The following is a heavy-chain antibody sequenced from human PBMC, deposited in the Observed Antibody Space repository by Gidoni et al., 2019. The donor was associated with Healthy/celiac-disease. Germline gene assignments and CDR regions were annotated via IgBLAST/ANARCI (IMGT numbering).Heavy chain of an antibody. CDR1: GFPFSSYA. V-gene: IGHV3-23*01. CDR3: AKAEYNWNDVIWYFDL. J-gene: IGHJ2*01. D-gene: IGHD1-1*01. Sequence: EVQLLESGGGLVQPGGSLRLSCAASGFPFSSYAMSWVRQAPGKGLEWVSAISGSGGSTYYADSVKGRFTISRDNSKNTLYLQMNSLRAEDTAVYYCAKAEYNWNDVIWYFDLWGRGTLVTVSS. CDR2: ISGSGGST.